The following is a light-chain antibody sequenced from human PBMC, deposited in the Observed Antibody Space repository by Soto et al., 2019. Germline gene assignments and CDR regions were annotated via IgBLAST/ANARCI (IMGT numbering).Light chain of an antibody. CDR3: QTWITGIRV. J-gene: IGLJ3*02. Sequence: QSVLTQSPSASASLGASVKLTCTLSSGHSSYAIAWHQQQPEKGPRYLMKVNSDGSHTKGDGIPDRFSGSSSGAERYLTISSLQSEDEADYYCQTWITGIRVFGGGTKVTVL. V-gene: IGLV4-69*01. CDR2: VNSDGSH. CDR1: SGHSSYA.